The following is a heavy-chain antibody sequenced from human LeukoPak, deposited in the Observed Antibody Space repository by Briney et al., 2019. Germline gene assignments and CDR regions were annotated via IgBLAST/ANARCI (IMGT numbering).Heavy chain of an antibody. D-gene: IGHD3-10*01. CDR2: IDPDGSEK. CDR3: ARIYYFGDNNWRYFDN. J-gene: IGHJ4*02. V-gene: IGHV3-7*01. Sequence: GGSLRLSCAASGFTFNSYLMSWVRQAPGKGLEWVANIDPDGSEKQYGDSVKGRFTTSRDNAKNSLYLQINSLRAEDTAIYYCARIYYFGDNNWRYFDNWGQGTLVTVSS. CDR1: GFTFNSYL.